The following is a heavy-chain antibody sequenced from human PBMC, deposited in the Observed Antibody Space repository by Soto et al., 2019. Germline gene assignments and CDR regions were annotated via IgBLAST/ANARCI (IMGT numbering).Heavy chain of an antibody. CDR1: GYTFTGYY. CDR2: INPNSGGT. CDR3: ARGVVITFGGVIVQNFDY. J-gene: IGHJ4*02. V-gene: IGHV1-2*04. D-gene: IGHD3-16*02. Sequence: ASVKVSCKASGYTFTGYYMHWVRQAPGQGLEWMGWINPNSGGTNYAQKFQGWVTMTRDTSISTAYMELSRLRSDDTAVYYCARGVVITFGGVIVQNFDYWGQGTLVTVSS.